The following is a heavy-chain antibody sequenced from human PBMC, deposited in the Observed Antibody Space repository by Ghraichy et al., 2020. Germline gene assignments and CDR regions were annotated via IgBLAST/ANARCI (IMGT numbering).Heavy chain of an antibody. J-gene: IGHJ4*02. CDR1: GFSLSTSGMC. CDR3: ARISTVTALMLFDY. V-gene: IGHV2-70*11. D-gene: IGHD4-17*01. CDR2: IDWDDDK. Sequence: SGPTLVKPTQTLTLTCTFSGFSLSTSGMCVSWIRQPPGKALEWLARIDWDDDKYYSTSLKTRLTISKDTSKNQVVLTMTNMDPVDTATYYCARISTVTALMLFDYWGQGTLVTVSS.